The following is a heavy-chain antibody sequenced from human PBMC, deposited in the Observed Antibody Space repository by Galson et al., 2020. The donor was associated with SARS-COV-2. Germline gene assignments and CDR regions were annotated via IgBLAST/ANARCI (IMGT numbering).Heavy chain of an antibody. J-gene: IGHJ6*03. CDR3: ARSTRGGSYYYYYYMDV. CDR1: GGSISSGSYY. Sequence: SETLSLTCTVSGGSISSGSYYWSWIRQPAGKGLEWIGRIYTSGSTNYNPSLKSRVTISVDTSKNQFSLKLSSVTAADTAVYYCARSTRGGSYYYYYYMDVWGKGTTVTISS. V-gene: IGHV4-61*02. CDR2: IYTSGST. D-gene: IGHD1-26*01.